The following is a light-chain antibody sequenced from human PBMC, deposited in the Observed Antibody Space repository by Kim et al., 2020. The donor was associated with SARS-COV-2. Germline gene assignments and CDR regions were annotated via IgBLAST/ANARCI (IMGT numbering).Light chain of an antibody. J-gene: IGLJ2*01. V-gene: IGLV2-11*01. Sequence: QSALTQPRSVSGSPGQSVTISCTGTSSDVGNYNYVSWYQHHPGKAPKLMIYDVSERPSGVPDRFSGSKSGNTASLTISGLQAEDEADYYCCSYAGSYTVVFGGGTQLTVL. CDR2: DVS. CDR1: SSDVGNYNY. CDR3: CSYAGSYTVV.